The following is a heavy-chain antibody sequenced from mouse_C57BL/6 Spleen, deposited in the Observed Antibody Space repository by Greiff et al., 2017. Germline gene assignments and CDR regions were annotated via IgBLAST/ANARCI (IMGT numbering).Heavy chain of an antibody. J-gene: IGHJ1*01. CDR3: ARLTTDWFFDV. CDR1: GYTFTNFR. Sequence: QIQLVQSGPELKKPGETVKISCKASGYTFTNFRMNWVKQAPGKGLKWMGWINTNTGEPTYAEEFKGRFAFSLETSASTAYLQINNLKNEDTATFFCARLTTDWFFDVWGAGTTVTVSS. CDR2: INTNTGEP. D-gene: IGHD2-13*01. V-gene: IGHV9-3*02.